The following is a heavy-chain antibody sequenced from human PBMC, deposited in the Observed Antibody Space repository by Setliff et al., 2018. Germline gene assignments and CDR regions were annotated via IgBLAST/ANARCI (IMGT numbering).Heavy chain of an antibody. V-gene: IGHV3-20*04. CDR2: INRNGGRI. CDR3: ARAHGYFSDTSGYYCFDY. CDR1: GFTFDDYV. D-gene: IGHD3-22*01. J-gene: IGHJ4*02. Sequence: GGSLRLSCAASGFTFDDYVMSWVRQAPGKGLEWVSDINRNGGRIVYADPVKGRFTISRDNAKNSLYLPMNSLGVEDTAFYYCARAHGYFSDTSGYYCFDYWGQGAPVTVSS.